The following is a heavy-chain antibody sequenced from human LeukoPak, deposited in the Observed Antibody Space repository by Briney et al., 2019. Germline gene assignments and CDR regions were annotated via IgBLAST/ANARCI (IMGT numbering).Heavy chain of an antibody. V-gene: IGHV3-30*04. J-gene: IGHJ6*03. CDR1: GFTFSSYA. CDR3: ANGYCSSTTCYDYYYMDV. Sequence: GGSLRLSCAASGFTFSSYAMHWVRQAPGKGLEWVAVISYDGSNKYYADSVKGRFTISRDNSKNTLYLQMNSLRAEDTAVYYCANGYCSSTTCYDYYYMDVWGKGTTVTISS. CDR2: ISYDGSNK. D-gene: IGHD2-2*03.